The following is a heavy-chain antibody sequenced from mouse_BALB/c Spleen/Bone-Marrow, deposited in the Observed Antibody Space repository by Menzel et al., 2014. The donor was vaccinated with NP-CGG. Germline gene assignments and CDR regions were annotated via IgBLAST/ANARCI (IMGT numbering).Heavy chain of an antibody. Sequence: VQLQQSGAELVKPGASVKMSCKASGYTFTSYWMHWVKQRSGQGLEWIGVIDPSDSYTSYNQKFKGKATLTVDTSSSTAYMQLSSLTSEDSAVYYCTRGDYDWYFDVWGAGTTVTVSS. D-gene: IGHD2-4*01. CDR2: IDPSDSYT. J-gene: IGHJ1*01. CDR3: TRGDYDWYFDV. V-gene: IGHV1S127*01. CDR1: GYTFTSYW.